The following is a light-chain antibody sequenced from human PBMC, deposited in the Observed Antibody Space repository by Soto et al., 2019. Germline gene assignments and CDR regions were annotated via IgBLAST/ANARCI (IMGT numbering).Light chain of an antibody. CDR1: QDIDKN. J-gene: IGKJ5*01. Sequence: IQLTQSPSSLSASVGDRVTITCQASQDIDKNLNWYQQKPGKAPKILIYDASSLQTGVPSRFSGSGSATDFTFTISSLQPEDIATYYCQQYDNLLPITFGQGTRLEIK. CDR2: DAS. CDR3: QQYDNLLPIT. V-gene: IGKV1-33*01.